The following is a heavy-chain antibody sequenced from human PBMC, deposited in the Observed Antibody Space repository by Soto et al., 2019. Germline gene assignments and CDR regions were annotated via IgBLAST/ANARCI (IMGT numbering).Heavy chain of an antibody. D-gene: IGHD4-4*01. CDR2: IYHTGST. J-gene: IGHJ1*01. CDR1: GDSISSSNW. Sequence: SETLSLTCAVSGDSISSSNWWSWVRQPPGKGLEWIGEIYHTGSTNYNPSLKSRVTISLDNSKNQFFLKLTSVTAADTAVYYCARETTGVRYGSWGQGALLTVSS. V-gene: IGHV4-4*02. CDR3: ARETTGVRYGS.